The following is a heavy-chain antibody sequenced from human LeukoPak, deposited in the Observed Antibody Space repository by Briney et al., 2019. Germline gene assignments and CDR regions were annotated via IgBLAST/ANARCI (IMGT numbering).Heavy chain of an antibody. CDR2: ITHTGST. V-gene: IGHV4-34*01. CDR1: GESFSGYY. CDR3: VRGRRGGPPLPYYYYYMDV. Sequence: PSETLSLTCAVYGESFSGYYVSWIRQPPGKGLEWIGEITHTGSTNYNPSLKSRMTISVDTSKNQFSLKLTSVTAADTAVYYCVRGRRGGPPLPYYYYYMDVWGKGTTVTVSS. D-gene: IGHD3-10*01. J-gene: IGHJ6*03.